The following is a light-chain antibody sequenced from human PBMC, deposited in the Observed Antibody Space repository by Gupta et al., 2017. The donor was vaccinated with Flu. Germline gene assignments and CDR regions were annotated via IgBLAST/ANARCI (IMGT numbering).Light chain of an antibody. Sequence: STGDRVTLCCRARQSIGSWLAWYQQKPGQAPSLLISRASTRASGVSERFSGSGFGTDFTLTVSSRQSEDFAVYYCQQEDSCSRTFGQGTKVEI. CDR3: QQEDSCSRT. V-gene: IGKV3-15*01. CDR1: QSIGSW. CDR2: RAS. J-gene: IGKJ1*01.